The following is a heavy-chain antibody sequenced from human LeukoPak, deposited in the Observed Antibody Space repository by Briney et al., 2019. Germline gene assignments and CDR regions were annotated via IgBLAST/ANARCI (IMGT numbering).Heavy chain of an antibody. CDR2: INPNSGGT. CDR3: ARVSVWVRETNAFDI. CDR1: GYTFTGYY. V-gene: IGHV1-2*02. Sequence: ASVKVSRKASGYTFTGYYMHWLRQAPGQGLEWMGWINPNSGGTNYAQKFQGRVTMTRDTSISTAYMEQSRLRSDDTAVYYCARVSVWVRETNAFDIWGQGTMVTVSS. D-gene: IGHD3-10*01. J-gene: IGHJ3*02.